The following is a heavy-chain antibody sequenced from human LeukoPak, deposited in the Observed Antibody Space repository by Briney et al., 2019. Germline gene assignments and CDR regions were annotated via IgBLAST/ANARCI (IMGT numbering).Heavy chain of an antibody. CDR2: INHSGST. D-gene: IGHD5-12*01. CDR1: GGSFSGYY. Sequence: SETLSLTCAVYGGSFSGYYWSWIRQPPGKGLEWIGEINHSGSTNYNPSLKSRVTISVDTSKNQFSLKLSSVTAADTAVYYCASLRARWLRDAFDIWGQGTMVTVSS. V-gene: IGHV4-34*01. J-gene: IGHJ3*02. CDR3: ASLRARWLRDAFDI.